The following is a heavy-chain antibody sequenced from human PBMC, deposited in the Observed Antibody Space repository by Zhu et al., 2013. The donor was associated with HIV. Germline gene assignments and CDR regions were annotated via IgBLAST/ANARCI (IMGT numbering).Heavy chain of an antibody. CDR2: ISAYNGNT. V-gene: IGHV1-18*01. CDR1: GYTFTSYG. D-gene: IGHD3-22*01. J-gene: IGHJ5*02. Sequence: QVQLVQSGAEVKKPGASVKVSCKASGYTFTSYGISWVRQAPGQGLEWMGWISAYNGNTNYAQKLQGRVTMTTDTSTSTAYMELRSLRSDDTAVYYCARITMIVVEAGWFDPWGRREPWSPSPQ. CDR3: ARITMIVVEAGWFDP.